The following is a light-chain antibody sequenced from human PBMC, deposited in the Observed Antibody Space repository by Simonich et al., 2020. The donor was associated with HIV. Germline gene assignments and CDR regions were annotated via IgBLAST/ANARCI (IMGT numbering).Light chain of an antibody. J-gene: IGLJ2*01. Sequence: QLVLTQSPSASASLGASVKLTCTLSSGHSSYTIAWHQQQPEKGPRDLMKLNSDGSHSKGDGIPDRFSGSSSGAERYLTISSLQSEDEADYYCQTWGTGNVVFGGGTKVTVL. CDR1: SGHSSYT. V-gene: IGLV4-69*01. CDR3: QTWGTGNVV. CDR2: LNSDGSH.